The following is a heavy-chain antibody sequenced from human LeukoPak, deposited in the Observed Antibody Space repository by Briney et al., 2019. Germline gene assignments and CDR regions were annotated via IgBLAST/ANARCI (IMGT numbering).Heavy chain of an antibody. CDR3: ARDYDSTGYFRY. CDR2: ISAYNGNT. CDR1: GYTFTSYG. D-gene: IGHD3-22*01. V-gene: IGHV1-18*01. J-gene: IGHJ4*02. Sequence: ASVKVSCKASGYTFTSYGISWVRQAPGQGLEWMGWISAYNGNTNYAQNLQGRVAMTTDTSTSTAYMELRGLRSDDTAVYYCARDYDSTGYFRYWGQGTLVTVSS.